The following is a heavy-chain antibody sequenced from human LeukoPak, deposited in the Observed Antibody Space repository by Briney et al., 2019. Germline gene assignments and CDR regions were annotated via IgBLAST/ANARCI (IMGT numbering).Heavy chain of an antibody. CDR1: AFTFNTYS. V-gene: IGHV3-21*01. Sequence: GGSLRLSCVASAFTFNTYSMNWVRQAPGKGLEWVSSISKIPTTVDYADSVKGRFTISRDNAKNSLYLQMNSLRAEDTAVYYCARDIGYWGQGTLVTVSS. CDR2: ISKIPTTV. J-gene: IGHJ4*02. CDR3: ARDIGY. D-gene: IGHD3-16*02.